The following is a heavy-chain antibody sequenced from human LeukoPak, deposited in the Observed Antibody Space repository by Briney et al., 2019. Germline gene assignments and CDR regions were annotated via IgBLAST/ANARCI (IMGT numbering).Heavy chain of an antibody. CDR3: ARTPYGGNNYYYYYMDG. V-gene: IGHV4-38-2*01. CDR1: GYSISSGYY. D-gene: IGHD4-23*01. J-gene: IGHJ6*03. CDR2: IYHSGST. Sequence: SETLSLTCAVSGYSISSGYYWGWIRQPPGQGLAWIGIIYHSGSTYYNPSLKSRVTISVDTSKNQFSLKLSSVTAADTAVYYCARTPYGGNNYYYYYMDGWGKGTTVTVSS.